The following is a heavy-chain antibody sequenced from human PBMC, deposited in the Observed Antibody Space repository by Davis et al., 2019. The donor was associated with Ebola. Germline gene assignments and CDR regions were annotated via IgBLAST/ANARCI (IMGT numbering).Heavy chain of an antibody. V-gene: IGHV1-18*04. CDR2: ISAYNGNT. CDR1: GYTFTGYY. CDR3: ASSEVGATIDY. Sequence: ASVKVSCKASGYTFTGYYMHWVRQAPGQGLEWMGWISAYNGNTNYAQKLQGRVTMTTDTSTSTAYMELRSLRSDDTAVYYCASSEVGATIDYWGQGTLVTVSS. J-gene: IGHJ4*02. D-gene: IGHD1-26*01.